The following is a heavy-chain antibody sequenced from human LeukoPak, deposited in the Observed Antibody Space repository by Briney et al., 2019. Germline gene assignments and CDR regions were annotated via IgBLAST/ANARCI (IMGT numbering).Heavy chain of an antibody. CDR1: GFTVSSNY. CDR2: IYSGGAT. D-gene: IGHD4-17*01. CDR3: ASLPSTVTTYLDY. Sequence: PGGSLRLSCAASGFTVSSNYMSWVRQAPGKGLEWVSVIYSGGATYYADSVKGRFTISRDNSKNTLYLQMNSLRVEDTAVYYCASLPSTVTTYLDYWGQGTLVTVSS. J-gene: IGHJ4*02. V-gene: IGHV3-66*01.